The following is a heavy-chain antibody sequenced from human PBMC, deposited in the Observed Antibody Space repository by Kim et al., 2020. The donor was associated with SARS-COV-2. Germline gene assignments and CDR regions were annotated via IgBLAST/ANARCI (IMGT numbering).Heavy chain of an antibody. CDR1: GYTFTGYY. CDR3: ARELIQWFGELLSSYGMDV. CDR2: INPNSGGT. V-gene: IGHV1-2*02. Sequence: ASVKVSCKASGYTFTGYYMHWVRQAPGQGLEWMGWINPNSGGTNYAQKFQGRVTMTRDTSISTAYMGLSRLRSDDTAVYYCARELIQWFGELLSSYGMDVWGQGTTVTVSS. D-gene: IGHD3-10*01. J-gene: IGHJ6*02.